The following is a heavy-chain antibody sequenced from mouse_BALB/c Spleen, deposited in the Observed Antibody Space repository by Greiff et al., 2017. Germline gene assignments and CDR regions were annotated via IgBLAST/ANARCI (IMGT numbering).Heavy chain of an antibody. CDR1: GYTFTSYW. D-gene: IGHD2-1*01. Sequence: QVQLQQSGAELAKPGASVKMSRKASGYTFTSYWMHWVKQRPGQGLEWIGYINPSTGYTEYNQKFKDKATLTADKSSSTAYMQLSSLTSEDSAVYYCAIYYNYAMGYWGQGTSVTVSS. CDR2: INPSTGYT. CDR3: AIYYNYAMGY. J-gene: IGHJ4*01. V-gene: IGHV1-7*01.